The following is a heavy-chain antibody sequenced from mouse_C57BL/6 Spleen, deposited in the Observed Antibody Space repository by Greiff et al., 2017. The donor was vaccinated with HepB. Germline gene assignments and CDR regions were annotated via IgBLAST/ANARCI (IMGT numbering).Heavy chain of an antibody. CDR2: ISSGSSTI. CDR3: ARGGLLRRDYFDY. D-gene: IGHD1-2*01. CDR1: GFTFSDYG. J-gene: IGHJ2*01. Sequence: EVMLVESGGGLVKPGGSLKLSCAASGFTFSDYGMHWVRQAPEKGLEWVAYISSGSSTIYYADTVKGRFTISRDNAKNTLFLQMTSLRSEDTAMYYCARGGLLRRDYFDYWGQGTTLTVSS. V-gene: IGHV5-17*01.